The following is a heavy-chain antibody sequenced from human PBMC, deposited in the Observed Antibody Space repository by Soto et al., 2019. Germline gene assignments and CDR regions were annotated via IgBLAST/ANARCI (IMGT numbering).Heavy chain of an antibody. D-gene: IGHD2-8*02. CDR2: FYSGGST. Sequence: PGGSLRLSCAASGFTVSRNYMSWVRQAPGKGLECVSVFYSGGSTSYADSVKGRFTISRDNSKNTLYLQMNSLRAEDTAVYYCASHIPVATYYYSCLDVWGQGTTVTVSS. V-gene: IGHV3-53*01. CDR3: ASHIPVATYYYSCLDV. CDR1: GFTVSRNY. J-gene: IGHJ6*02.